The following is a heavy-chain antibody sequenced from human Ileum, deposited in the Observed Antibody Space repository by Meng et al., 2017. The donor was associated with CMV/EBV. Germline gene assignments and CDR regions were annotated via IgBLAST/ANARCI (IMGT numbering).Heavy chain of an antibody. CDR1: DSVSISTES. Sequence: QVQLHQSGPGLVKPSQTLSLTCAGDSVSISTESWNWIRQSPSRGLEWLGRTWYGSKWYYEYAVSVKSQITIVPDTSQNQISLQLNSVTPDDTAVYYCTYGWPLKYWGQGSLVTVSS. J-gene: IGHJ4*02. V-gene: IGHV6-1*01. CDR2: TWYGSKWYY. D-gene: IGHD3-10*01. CDR3: TYGWPLKY.